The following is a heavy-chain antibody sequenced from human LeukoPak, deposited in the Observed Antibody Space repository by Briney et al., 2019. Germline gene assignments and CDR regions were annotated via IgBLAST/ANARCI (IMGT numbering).Heavy chain of an antibody. Sequence: VSVKVSCKASGYTFTSYGISWVRQAPGQGLEWMGWISAYNGNTNYAQKLQGRVTMTTDTSTSTAYMELSSLRSEDTAVYYCARNPTPSRYCSSTSCSSYFDYWGQGTLVTVSS. CDR2: ISAYNGNT. J-gene: IGHJ4*02. CDR3: ARNPTPSRYCSSTSCSSYFDY. D-gene: IGHD2-2*01. V-gene: IGHV1-18*01. CDR1: GYTFTSYG.